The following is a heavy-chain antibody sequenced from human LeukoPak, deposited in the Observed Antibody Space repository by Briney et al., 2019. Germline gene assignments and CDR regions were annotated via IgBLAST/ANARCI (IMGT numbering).Heavy chain of an antibody. CDR3: ARQAVPLGPATLSGYYYYYMDV. CDR2: IYPGDSDT. CDR1: GYNFDTYW. J-gene: IGHJ6*03. V-gene: IGHV5-51*01. Sequence: GESLKISCKGSGYNFDTYWIAWVRQMPGKGLECMGLIYPGDSDTRYSPSFQGQVTISADKSISTAYLQWSSLKASDTAMYYCARQAVPLGPATLSGYYYYYMDVWGKGTTVTVSS. D-gene: IGHD1-26*01.